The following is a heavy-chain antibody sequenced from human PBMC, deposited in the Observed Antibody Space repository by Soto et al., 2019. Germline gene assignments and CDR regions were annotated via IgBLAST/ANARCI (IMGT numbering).Heavy chain of an antibody. Sequence: SETLSLTCTVSGGSIRSDGFYWTWVRHLPGKGLEWVGFIYYSGSTYYNPSLKSRITISMDSSRNQFFLSLTSVTAAYMAVYYCARGPKNLGGSFYYGMDVWGQGTTVTVSS. CDR1: GGSIRSDGFY. J-gene: IGHJ6*02. V-gene: IGHV4-31*03. CDR3: ARGPKNLGGSFYYGMDV. CDR2: IYYSGST.